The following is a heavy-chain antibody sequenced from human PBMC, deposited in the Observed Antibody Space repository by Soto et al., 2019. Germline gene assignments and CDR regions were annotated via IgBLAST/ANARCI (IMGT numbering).Heavy chain of an antibody. Sequence: QVQLVQSGAEVKKPGASVRISCRASGYSFTSTYVYWVRQAPGQGPEWMGIINPAGGTTYYAQKFQGRLTITSDTSTATFFMDLNDLTSEDTAVYFCALKVVTYYDNWGQGTLLTVSS. CDR3: ALKVVTYYDN. CDR1: GYSFTSTY. CDR2: INPAGGTT. J-gene: IGHJ4*02. D-gene: IGHD2-21*02. V-gene: IGHV1-46*01.